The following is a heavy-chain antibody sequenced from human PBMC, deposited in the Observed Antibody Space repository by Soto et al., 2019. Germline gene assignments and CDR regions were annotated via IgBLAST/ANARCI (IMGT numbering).Heavy chain of an antibody. Sequence: PGGSLRLFCAASGFTFSSYWMHWVRQAPGKGLEWVSAISGSGGSTYYADSVKGRLTISRDNSKNTLYLQMNSLRAEDTAVYYCAKDRVVGATQDNDYWGQGTLVTVSS. D-gene: IGHD1-26*01. CDR1: GFTFSSYW. J-gene: IGHJ4*02. V-gene: IGHV3-23*01. CDR3: AKDRVVGATQDNDY. CDR2: ISGSGGST.